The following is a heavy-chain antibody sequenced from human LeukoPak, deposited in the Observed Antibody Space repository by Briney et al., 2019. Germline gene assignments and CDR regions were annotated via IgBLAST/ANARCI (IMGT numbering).Heavy chain of an antibody. CDR1: GYSISSGYY. CDR3: AREGEWGSYRYKDY. D-gene: IGHD3-16*02. J-gene: IGHJ4*02. CDR2: IYHSGST. Sequence: SETLSLTCTVSGYSISSGYYWGWIRQPPGKGLEWIGSIYHSGSTYYNPSLKSRVTISVDTSKNQFSLRLSSVIAADTAVYYCAREGEWGSYRYKDYWGQGTLVTVSS. V-gene: IGHV4-38-2*02.